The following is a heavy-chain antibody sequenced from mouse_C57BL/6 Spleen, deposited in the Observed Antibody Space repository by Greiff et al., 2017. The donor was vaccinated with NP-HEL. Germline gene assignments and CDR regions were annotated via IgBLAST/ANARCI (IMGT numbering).Heavy chain of an antibody. CDR1: GFTFSDYG. V-gene: IGHV5-17*01. J-gene: IGHJ3*01. Sequence: DVHLVESGGGLVKPGGSLKLSCAASGFTFSDYGMHWVRQAPEKGLEWVAYISSGSSTIYYADTVKGRFTISRDNAKNTLFLQMTSLRSEDTAMYYCARGDDGYWFAYWGQGTLVTVSA. CDR3: ARGDDGYWFAY. D-gene: IGHD2-3*01. CDR2: ISSGSSTI.